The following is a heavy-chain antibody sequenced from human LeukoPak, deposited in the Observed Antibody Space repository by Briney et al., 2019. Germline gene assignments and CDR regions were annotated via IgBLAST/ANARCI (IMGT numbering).Heavy chain of an antibody. D-gene: IGHD3-16*02. V-gene: IGHV3-23*01. CDR1: GFTFSSYA. Sequence: AGGSLRLSCAASGFTFSSYAMSWVRQAPGKGLEWVSAISGSGGSTYYADSVKGRFTISRDNSKNTLYLQMNSLRAEDTAVYYCAKNGGIYDYVWGSYRYYFDYGGQGTLVTASS. CDR3: AKNGGIYDYVWGSYRYYFDY. J-gene: IGHJ4*02. CDR2: ISGSGGST.